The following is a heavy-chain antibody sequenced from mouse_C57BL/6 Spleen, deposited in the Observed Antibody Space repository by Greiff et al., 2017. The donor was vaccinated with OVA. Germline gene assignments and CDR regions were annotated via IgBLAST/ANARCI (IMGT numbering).Heavy chain of an antibody. CDR3: ARHDVTGTGYYFDY. D-gene: IGHD4-1*01. J-gene: IGHJ2*01. Sequence: EVKLVESGGDLVKPGGSLKLSCAASGFTFSSYGMSWVRQTPDKRLEWVATISSGGSYTYYPDSVKGRFTISRDNAKNTLYLQMSSLKSEDTAMYYCARHDVTGTGYYFDYWGQGTTLTVSS. CDR1: GFTFSSYG. V-gene: IGHV5-6*01. CDR2: ISSGGSYT.